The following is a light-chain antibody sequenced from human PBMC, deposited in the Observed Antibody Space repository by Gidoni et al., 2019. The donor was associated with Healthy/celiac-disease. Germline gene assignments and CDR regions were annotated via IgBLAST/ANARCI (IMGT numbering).Light chain of an antibody. V-gene: IGLV1-47*02. CDR3: AAWDDSLSGPV. CDR2: SNN. J-gene: IGLJ2*01. CDR1: SSNIGSNY. Sequence: QSVLTQQPSASETPGQRVTISCSGSSSNIGSNYVYWYQQLPGTAPKLLIYSNNQRPSGVPDRFSGSKSGTSASLAISGLRYEDEADYYCAAWDDSLSGPVFGGGTKLTVL.